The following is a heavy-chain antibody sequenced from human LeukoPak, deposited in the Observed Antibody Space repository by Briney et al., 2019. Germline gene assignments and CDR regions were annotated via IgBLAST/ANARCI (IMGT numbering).Heavy chain of an antibody. Sequence: PSETLSLTCTVSGGSISSGGHSWSWIRQPPGKGLEWIGYIYHSGSGSTNYNPSLKSRVTISVDTSKNQFSLKLSSVTAADTAVYYCAREPGYGGNAALNDAFDIWGQGTMVTVSS. J-gene: IGHJ3*02. V-gene: IGHV4-61*08. CDR3: AREPGYGGNAALNDAFDI. CDR2: IYHSGSGST. D-gene: IGHD4-23*01. CDR1: GGSISSGGHS.